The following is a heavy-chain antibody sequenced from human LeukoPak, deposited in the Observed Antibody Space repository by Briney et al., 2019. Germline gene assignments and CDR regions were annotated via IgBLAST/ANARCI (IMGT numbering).Heavy chain of an antibody. J-gene: IGHJ3*02. CDR3: ANHSVLTGSRYAFDI. CDR1: GGSISNYY. CDR2: IHYSGGT. V-gene: IGHV4-59*08. Sequence: SETLSLTCTVSGGSISNYYWSWIRQSPGKGLEWIGYIHYSGGTKYNPSLKSRVIISVDMSMNQFSLKLSSVTAADTAMYYCANHSVLTGSRYAFDIWGQGTAVTVSS. D-gene: IGHD3-9*01.